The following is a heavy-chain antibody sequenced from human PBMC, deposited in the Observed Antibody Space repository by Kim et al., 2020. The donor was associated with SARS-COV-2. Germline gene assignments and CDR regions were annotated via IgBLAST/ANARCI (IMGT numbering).Heavy chain of an antibody. J-gene: IGHJ6*02. D-gene: IGHD6-19*01. CDR2: IYHSGST. CDR3: AREDSSGWTNYYYYGMDV. Sequence: SETLSLTCTVSGYSISSGYYWGWIRQPPGKGLEWIGSIYHSGSTYYNPSLKSRVTISVDTSKNQFSLKLSSVTAADTAVYYCAREDSSGWTNYYYYGMDVWGQGTTVTVSS. CDR1: GYSISSGYY. V-gene: IGHV4-38-2*02.